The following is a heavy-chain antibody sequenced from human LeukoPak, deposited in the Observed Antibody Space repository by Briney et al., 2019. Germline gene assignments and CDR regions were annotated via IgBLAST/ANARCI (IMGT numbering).Heavy chain of an antibody. CDR2: IYSSGST. D-gene: IGHD6-19*01. V-gene: IGHV4-59*08. CDR1: GGSITSYY. Sequence: RPSETLSLTRTVSGGSITSYYWSWIRQPPGKGLEWIGYIYSSGSTTYNPSLKSRVTISVDTSKNQFSLTLTSVTAADTAVYYCARRAVAENYFDYWGQGTLVTDSS. CDR3: ARRAVAENYFDY. J-gene: IGHJ4*02.